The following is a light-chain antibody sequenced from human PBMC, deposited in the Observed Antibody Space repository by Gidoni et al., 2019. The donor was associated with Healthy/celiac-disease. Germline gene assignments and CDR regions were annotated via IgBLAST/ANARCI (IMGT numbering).Light chain of an antibody. CDR2: AAS. CDR1: QSISSY. CDR3: QQSYSTQMYT. Sequence: DIQITQSPYSLSASVGDRVTITCRASQSISSYLNWYQQKPGKAPKLLIYAASSLQSGVPSRFSGSGSGTDFTLTISSLQPEDFANYYCQQSYSTQMYTFGQGTKLEIK. J-gene: IGKJ2*01. V-gene: IGKV1-39*01.